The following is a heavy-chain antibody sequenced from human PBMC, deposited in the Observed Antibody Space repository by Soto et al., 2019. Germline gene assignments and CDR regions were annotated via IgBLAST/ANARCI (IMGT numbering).Heavy chain of an antibody. D-gene: IGHD2-2*01. J-gene: IGHJ6*02. V-gene: IGHV3-33*01. CDR1: GFTFRRYG. CDR2: IWFDGSKK. Sequence: QMQLVESGGGVVQPGRSLRLSCAASGFTFRRYGIHWVRQAPGKGLEWVALIWFDGSKKYYVDSVKGRFAVSRDNSKNTLYLQMSSLRVEDTAVYYCARDRLVPYGYGMDVWGQGTTVTGSS. CDR3: ARDRLVPYGYGMDV.